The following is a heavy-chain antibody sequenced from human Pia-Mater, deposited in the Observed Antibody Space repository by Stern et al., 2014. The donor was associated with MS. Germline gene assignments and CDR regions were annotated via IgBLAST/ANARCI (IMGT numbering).Heavy chain of an antibody. D-gene: IGHD5-12*01. CDR3: ARVYSGYDWFDY. CDR1: GDSISNTNW. J-gene: IGHJ4*02. Sequence: QVQLQESGPGLVKPSGTLSLSCAVSGDSISNTNWWGWVRQPPGMGLEWIGEIYHSGSTNYNSSLKSRVPISVDKSKNQLSLELTSVTAADTAVYYCARVYSGYDWFDYWGQGTLVTVSS. CDR2: IYHSGST. V-gene: IGHV4-4*02.